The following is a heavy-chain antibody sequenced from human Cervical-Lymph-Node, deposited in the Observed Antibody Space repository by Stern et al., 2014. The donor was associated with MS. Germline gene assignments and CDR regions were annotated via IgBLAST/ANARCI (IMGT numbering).Heavy chain of an antibody. Sequence: VQLVESGGGLVKPGGSLRLSCAASGFTSFDYYMRWIRQAPGKGLEWVAHISTSGRKIDDAESVKGRFPISRDNSNNALYLQMDSLRAEDTAVYYCARGGGDNRYYYGMDVWGQGTTVTVSS. CDR3: ARGGGDNRYYYGMDV. D-gene: IGHD2/OR15-2a*01. CDR1: GFTSFDYY. V-gene: IGHV3-11*01. CDR2: ISTSGRKI. J-gene: IGHJ6*02.